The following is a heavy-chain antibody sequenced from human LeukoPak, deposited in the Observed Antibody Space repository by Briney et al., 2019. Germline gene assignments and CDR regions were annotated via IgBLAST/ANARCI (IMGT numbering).Heavy chain of an antibody. CDR2: IYSSGST. Sequence: SETLSLTCTVSGGSISGFYWSWIRQPAGKGLQWIGRIYSSGSTDFNPSLKSRVAMSVDTSKNHFSLKLNSVTAADTAVYYCARDDGPGDFDFWGQGPLATVSS. D-gene: IGHD5-24*01. J-gene: IGHJ4*02. CDR1: GGSISGFY. CDR3: ARDDGPGDFDF. V-gene: IGHV4-4*07.